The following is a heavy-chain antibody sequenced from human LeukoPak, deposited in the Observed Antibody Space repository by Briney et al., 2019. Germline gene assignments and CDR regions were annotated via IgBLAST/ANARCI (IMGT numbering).Heavy chain of an antibody. Sequence: GGSLRLSCAASGFTLSSYAMSWVRQAPGKGLEWVSAISGSGGSTYYADSVKGRFTISRDNSKNTLYLQMNSLRAEDTAVYYCAKGSRSSGLSWVDYWGQGTLVTVSS. CDR3: AKGSRSSGLSWVDY. D-gene: IGHD3-22*01. J-gene: IGHJ4*02. CDR2: ISGSGGST. V-gene: IGHV3-23*01. CDR1: GFTLSSYA.